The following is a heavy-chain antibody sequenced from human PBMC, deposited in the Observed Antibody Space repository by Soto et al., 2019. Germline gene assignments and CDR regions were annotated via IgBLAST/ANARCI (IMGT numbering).Heavy chain of an antibody. CDR1: GFTVSSNY. D-gene: IGHD3-10*01. CDR3: AGSGGGGFDY. Sequence: EVQLVESGGGLVQPGGSLRLSCAASGFTVSSNYMSWVRQAPGKGLGWVSVVYIGGNTYYAESVENRFPTYRDNFQNMRYGQVNSLRAGARDVYYRAGSGGGGFDYWGQGTLVTVSS. CDR2: VYIGGNT. V-gene: IGHV3-66*01. J-gene: IGHJ4*02.